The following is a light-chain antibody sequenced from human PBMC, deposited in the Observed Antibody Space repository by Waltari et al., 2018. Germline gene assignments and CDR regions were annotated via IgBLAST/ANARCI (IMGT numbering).Light chain of an antibody. CDR3: QSYDSSLSGVV. V-gene: IGLV1-40*01. CDR1: RSNIGAGYD. CDR2: GNS. Sequence: QSVLTQPPSVSGAPGQRVTIPCTGSRSNIGAGYDVPWYQQLPGTAPNLLIYGNSNRPSGVPDRFSGSKSGTSASLAITGLQAEDEADYYCQSYDSSLSGVVFGGGTKLTVL. J-gene: IGLJ2*01.